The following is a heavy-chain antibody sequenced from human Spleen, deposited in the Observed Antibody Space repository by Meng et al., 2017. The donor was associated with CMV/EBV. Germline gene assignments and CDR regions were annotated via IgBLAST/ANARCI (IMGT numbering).Heavy chain of an antibody. Sequence: GGSLRLSCAASGFTFSNYNMGWVRQAPGKGLEWVSSISSSSSYIYYADSVKGRFTISRDNAKNSLYLQMNSLRAEDTAVYYCARVGLVLQHYYDSSGYYLDYWGQGTLVTVSS. J-gene: IGHJ4*02. V-gene: IGHV3-21*01. CDR3: ARVGLVLQHYYDSSGYYLDY. D-gene: IGHD3-22*01. CDR1: GFTFSNYN. CDR2: ISSSSSYI.